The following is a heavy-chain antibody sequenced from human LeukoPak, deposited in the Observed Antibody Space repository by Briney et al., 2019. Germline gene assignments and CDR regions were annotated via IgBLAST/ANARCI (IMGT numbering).Heavy chain of an antibody. CDR2: ISWNSGSI. CDR3: AKSGSGLNDAFDI. D-gene: IGHD6-19*01. V-gene: IGHV3-9*01. CDR1: GFTFDDYA. J-gene: IGHJ3*02. Sequence: PGGSLRLSCAASGFTFDDYAMHWVRQAPGKGLEWVSGISWNSGSIGYADSVKGRFTISRDNAKNSLYRQMNSLRAEDTALYYCAKSGSGLNDAFDIWGQGTMVTVSS.